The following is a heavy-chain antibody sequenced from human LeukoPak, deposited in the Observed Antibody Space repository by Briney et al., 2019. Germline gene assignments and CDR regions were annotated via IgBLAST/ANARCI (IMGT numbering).Heavy chain of an antibody. CDR2: IIPIFGTA. CDR1: GGTFSSYA. J-gene: IGHJ6*02. D-gene: IGHD6-13*01. V-gene: IGHV1-69*13. Sequence: ASVKVSCKASGGTFSSYAISWVRQAPGQGLEWMGGIIPIFGTANYAQKFQGRVTITADESTSTAYMELSSLRAEDTAVFYCARGGARSSSYYYYGMDVWGLGTTVTVSS. CDR3: ARGGARSSSYYYYGMDV.